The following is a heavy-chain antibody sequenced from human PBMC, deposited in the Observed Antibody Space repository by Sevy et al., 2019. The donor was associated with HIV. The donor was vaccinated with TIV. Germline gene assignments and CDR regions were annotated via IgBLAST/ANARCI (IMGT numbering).Heavy chain of an antibody. D-gene: IGHD3-16*01. CDR1: GFTFSDHY. J-gene: IGHJ3*02. CDR2: TRNKANSYTT. Sequence: GGSLRLSCAASGFTFSDHYMDWVRQAPGKGLEWVGRTRNKANSYTTEYAASVKGRFTISRDDSKNSLYLQMNSLKTEDTAVYYCARDLGSAFVIWGQGTMVTVSS. CDR3: ARDLGSAFVI. V-gene: IGHV3-72*01.